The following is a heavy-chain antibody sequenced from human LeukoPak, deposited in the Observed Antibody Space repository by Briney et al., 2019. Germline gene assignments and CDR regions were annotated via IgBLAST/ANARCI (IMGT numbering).Heavy chain of an antibody. CDR3: ATGLYEGEYSSSSALDY. J-gene: IGHJ4*02. D-gene: IGHD6-6*01. Sequence: SETLSLTCTVSGGSISSYYWSWIRQPPGKGLEWIGYIYYSGSTNYNPSLKSRVTISVDTSKNQFSLKLSSVTAADTAVYYCATGLYEGEYSSSSALDYWDQGTLVTVSS. V-gene: IGHV4-59*01. CDR2: IYYSGST. CDR1: GGSISSYY.